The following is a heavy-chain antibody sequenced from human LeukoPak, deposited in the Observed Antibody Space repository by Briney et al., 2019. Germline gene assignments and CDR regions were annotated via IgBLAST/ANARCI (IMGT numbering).Heavy chain of an antibody. V-gene: IGHV4-59*01. CDR2: IYYSGST. Sequence: ASETLSLTCTVSGGSISSYYWSWIRQPPGKGLEWIGYIYYSGSTNYNPSLKSRVTISVDTSKNQFSLKLSSVTAADTAVYYCARVFRQGYCSGGSCYSLGYYYMDVWGKGTTVTVSS. J-gene: IGHJ6*03. CDR3: ARVFRQGYCSGGSCYSLGYYYMDV. CDR1: GGSISSYY. D-gene: IGHD2-15*01.